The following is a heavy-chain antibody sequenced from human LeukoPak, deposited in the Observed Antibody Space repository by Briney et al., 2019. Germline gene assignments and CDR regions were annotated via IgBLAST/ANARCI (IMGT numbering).Heavy chain of an antibody. J-gene: IGHJ6*03. D-gene: IGHD2-2*01. Sequence: ASVKVSCKASGYTFTSYYMHWVRQAPGQGLEWMGIINPSGGSTSYAQKFQGRVTMTRDMSTSTVYMELSSLRSEDTAVYYCARGPYQFYYMDVWGKGTTVTISS. CDR1: GYTFTSYY. V-gene: IGHV1-46*01. CDR2: INPSGGST. CDR3: ARGPYQFYYMDV.